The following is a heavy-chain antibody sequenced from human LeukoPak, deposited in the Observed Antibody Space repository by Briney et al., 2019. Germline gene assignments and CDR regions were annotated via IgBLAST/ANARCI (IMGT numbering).Heavy chain of an antibody. J-gene: IGHJ4*02. D-gene: IGHD5-24*01. CDR3: ARETPRRGETRDGYR. Sequence: GGSLRLSCAASGFTFSNYWMDWVRQAPGKGLEWVAKIKQDGSRKDYVDSVKGRFTISRDNPKNLLFLQINSLRVEDTAVYYCARETPRRGETRDGYRWGQGTVVTVSS. CDR2: IKQDGSRK. V-gene: IGHV3-7*01. CDR1: GFTFSNYW.